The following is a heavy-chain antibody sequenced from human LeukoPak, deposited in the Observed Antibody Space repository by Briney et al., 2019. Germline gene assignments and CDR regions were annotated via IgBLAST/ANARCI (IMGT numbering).Heavy chain of an antibody. D-gene: IGHD4-17*01. V-gene: IGHV1-3*01. J-gene: IGHJ6*02. CDR3: ARETTTVTTYYYYYGMDV. Sequence: ASVKVSCKASGYTFTSYAMHWVRQAPGQRLEWMGWINAGNGNTKYSQKFQGRVAITRDTSASTAYMELSSLRSEDTAVYYCARETTTVTTYYYYYGMDVWGQGTTVTVSS. CDR1: GYTFTSYA. CDR2: INAGNGNT.